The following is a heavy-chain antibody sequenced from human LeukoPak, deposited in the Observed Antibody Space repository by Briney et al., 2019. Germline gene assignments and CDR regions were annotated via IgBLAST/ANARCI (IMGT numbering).Heavy chain of an antibody. CDR2: IYYSGST. CDR3: ARPGYCSGGTCYFDS. CDR1: GGSISSYY. D-gene: IGHD2-15*01. Sequence: SETLSLTCTVSGGSISSYYWSWIRQPPGKGLEWIGYIYYSGSTNYNPSLKSRVTISVDTSKKQFSLNLRSVTAADTAVYYCARPGYCSGGTCYFDSWGQGALVTVSS. V-gene: IGHV4-59*08. J-gene: IGHJ4*02.